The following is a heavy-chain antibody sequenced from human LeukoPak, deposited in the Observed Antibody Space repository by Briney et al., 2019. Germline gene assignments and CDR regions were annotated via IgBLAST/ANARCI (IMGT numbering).Heavy chain of an antibody. CDR3: ARDLAGIPQIAFFDY. J-gene: IGHJ4*02. CDR2: INPNSGGT. CDR1: GYTFTSYD. V-gene: IGHV1-2*02. Sequence: ASVKVSCKASGYTFTSYDINWVRQAPGQGLEWMGWINPNSGGTNYAQKFQGRVTMTRDTSISTAYMELSRLRSDDTAVYYCARDLAGIPQIAFFDYWGQGTLVTVSS. D-gene: IGHD1-14*01.